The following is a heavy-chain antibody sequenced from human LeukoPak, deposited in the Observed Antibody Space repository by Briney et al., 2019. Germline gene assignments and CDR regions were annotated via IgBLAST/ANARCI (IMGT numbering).Heavy chain of an antibody. J-gene: IGHJ5*02. CDR2: ISYSGSNT. Sequence: PGGSLRLSCAASGFSFSTYTMNWVRQAPGQGLEWVSSISYSGSNTHYADSVKGRFTISRDHAKNSLFLQMNSLRADDAAVYYCVTGDYRESWGQGTLVTVSS. CDR3: VTGDYRES. D-gene: IGHD4-17*01. V-gene: IGHV3-21*01. CDR1: GFSFSTYT.